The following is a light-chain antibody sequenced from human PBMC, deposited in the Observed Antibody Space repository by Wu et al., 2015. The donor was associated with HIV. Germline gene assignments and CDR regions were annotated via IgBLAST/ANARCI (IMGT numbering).Light chain of an antibody. J-gene: IGKJ2*01. V-gene: IGKV3-15*01. CDR2: SIS. CDR1: QTVSTD. Sequence: EIVMTQSPATLSVSPGERASLSCRASQTVSTDFAWYHQKPGQAPRLLIYSISSRATGVPARFTGSGSGTDFTLTISRLDPEDFAVYYCQHYGNSPYTFGQGTKLEIK. CDR3: QHYGNSPYT.